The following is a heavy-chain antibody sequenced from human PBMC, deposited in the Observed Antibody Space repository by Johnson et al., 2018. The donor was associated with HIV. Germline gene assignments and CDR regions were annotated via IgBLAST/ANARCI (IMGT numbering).Heavy chain of an antibody. V-gene: IGHV3-13*01. Sequence: VQLVESGGGLVQPGGSLRLSCAASGFTFSSYDMHWVRQATGKGLEWVSAIGTAGDTYYPGSVKGRFTISRENAKNALYLQRNSLRAGDTAVYYCARGRDSSGFNDACDIWGQGTMVTVSS. CDR1: GFTFSSYD. D-gene: IGHD3-22*01. CDR2: IGTAGDT. J-gene: IGHJ3*02. CDR3: ARGRDSSGFNDACDI.